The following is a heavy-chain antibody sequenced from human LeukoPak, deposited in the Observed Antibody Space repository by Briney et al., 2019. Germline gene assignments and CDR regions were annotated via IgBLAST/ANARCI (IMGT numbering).Heavy chain of an antibody. V-gene: IGHV4-59*04. D-gene: IGHD3-22*01. Sequence: SETLSLICTVSGGSISNYYWSWIRQPPGKGLEWIGNIYYSGSTYYNPSLRSRLTISLDTSKNQFSLTLSSVTAADTAVYYCARLQYYYDSNGYYSLYYFDYWGQGTVVTISS. J-gene: IGHJ4*02. CDR3: ARLQYYYDSNGYYSLYYFDY. CDR1: GGSISNYY. CDR2: IYYSGST.